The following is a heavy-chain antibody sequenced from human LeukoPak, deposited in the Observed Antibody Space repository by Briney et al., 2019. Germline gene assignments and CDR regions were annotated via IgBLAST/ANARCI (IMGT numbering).Heavy chain of an antibody. J-gene: IGHJ4*02. Sequence: LPGGRLRLSCEASGFTFSDYWMSWVRQAPGKGLEWVANINHDGRETYYVDSVKGRFTISRDNVKNSLFLQMNSLRVEDTAVYYCARAGGPGTVDYWGQGTLVTVSS. D-gene: IGHD1-26*01. CDR2: INHDGRET. CDR1: GFTFSDYW. V-gene: IGHV3-7*03. CDR3: ARAGGPGTVDY.